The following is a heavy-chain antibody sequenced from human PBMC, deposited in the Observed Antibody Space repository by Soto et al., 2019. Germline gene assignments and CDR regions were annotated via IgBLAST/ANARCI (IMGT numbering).Heavy chain of an antibody. V-gene: IGHV1-18*01. D-gene: IGHD4-17*01. CDR3: ARVASDYGDYNFDY. J-gene: IGHJ4*02. CDR1: GYTFTSYG. Sequence: XXVKVSCKASGYTFTSYGISGVRQAPGQGLEWMGWISAYNGNTNYAQKLQGRVTMTTDTSTSTAYMELRSLRYDDTAVYYCARVASDYGDYNFDYWGQGTLVTVSS. CDR2: ISAYNGNT.